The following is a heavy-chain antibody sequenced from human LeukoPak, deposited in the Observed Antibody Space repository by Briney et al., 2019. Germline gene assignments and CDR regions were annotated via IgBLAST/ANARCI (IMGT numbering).Heavy chain of an antibody. CDR2: IWYDGSNK. CDR1: GFTFSSYG. J-gene: IGHJ4*02. CDR3: ARDHDILTGAGEETDY. D-gene: IGHD3-9*01. V-gene: IGHV3-33*01. Sequence: GGSLRLSCAASGFTFSSYGMHWVRQAPGKGLEWVAVIWYDGSNKYYADSVKGRFTISRDNSKNTLYLQMNSLRAEDTAVYYCARDHDILTGAGEETDYWGQGTLVTVSS.